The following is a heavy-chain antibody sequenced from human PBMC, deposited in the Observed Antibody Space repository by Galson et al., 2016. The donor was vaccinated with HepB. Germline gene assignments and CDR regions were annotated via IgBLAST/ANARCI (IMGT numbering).Heavy chain of an antibody. J-gene: IGHJ5*02. CDR3: ARADTYCSGGGCYSIRFDP. D-gene: IGHD2-15*01. Sequence: SVKVSCKASGGALRNYAIDWVRQAPGQGLEWMGGIIPSFGTANYAQKFQGRLTITADKSTSPAYMDLSSLRSEDTAVYYCARADTYCSGGGCYSIRFDPWGQGTLVTVSS. CDR1: GGALRNYA. CDR2: IIPSFGTA. V-gene: IGHV1-69*06.